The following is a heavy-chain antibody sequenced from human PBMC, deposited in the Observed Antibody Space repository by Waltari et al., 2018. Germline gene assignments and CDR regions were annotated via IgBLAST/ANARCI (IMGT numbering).Heavy chain of an antibody. CDR2: IYRNDVT. J-gene: IGHJ5*02. V-gene: IGHV3-23*03. Sequence: EVYLLESGGDLVQPGGSLRLSCEASGFTFSNAPMGWVRQAPGKGRGGVLIIYRNDVTSYADSVRGRFTISKDTSKNTLYLHMHSRRTEDTAVYFCAKGGLAEAAGGLWTGWFGPWGQGTLVTVSS. CDR1: GFTFSNAP. D-gene: IGHD2-8*02. CDR3: AKGGLAEAAGGLWTGWFGP.